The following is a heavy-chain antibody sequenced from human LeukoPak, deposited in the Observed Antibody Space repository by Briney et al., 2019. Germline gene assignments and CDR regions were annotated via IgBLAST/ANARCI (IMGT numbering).Heavy chain of an antibody. D-gene: IGHD4-23*01. V-gene: IGHV3-74*01. CDR2: IASDGSST. Sequence: GGSMRLSCAASGFTFSSYWMNWVRQAPGKGLVWVSRIASDGSSTTYADSVKGRFSISRDNAKNTLYLQMNSLRVEDTAVYYCARGRPHGNDYWGQGTLVTVSS. CDR3: ARGRPHGNDY. CDR1: GFTFSSYW. J-gene: IGHJ4*02.